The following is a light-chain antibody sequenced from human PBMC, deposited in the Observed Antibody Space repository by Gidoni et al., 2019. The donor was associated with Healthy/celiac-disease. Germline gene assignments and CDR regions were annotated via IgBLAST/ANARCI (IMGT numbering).Light chain of an antibody. CDR3: QQYNNWPPLT. CDR2: GAS. V-gene: IGKV3-15*01. J-gene: IGKJ4*01. CDR1: PSVSSN. Sequence: EIVMTQSPATLSVSPGERATLSCRASPSVSSNLAWYQQKPGQAPRLLLYGASTRATGSPARFSGSGSGTEFTLTISSLQSEDFAVYYCQQYNNWPPLTFGGGTKVEIK.